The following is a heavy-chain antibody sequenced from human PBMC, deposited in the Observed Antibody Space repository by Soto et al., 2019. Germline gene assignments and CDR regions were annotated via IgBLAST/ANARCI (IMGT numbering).Heavy chain of an antibody. CDR1: NGSFTDYF. D-gene: IGHD3-3*01. V-gene: IGHV4-34*01. Sequence: TSETLSLTCAAHNGSFTDYFWTWIRQSPGKGLEWIGEINHRGGATYNPSLRSRVTISIDTSKNHFSLSLRSLTAADTAVYYCVAWGMTGDLLSGHHPFDPRGRGTLVAFSS. CDR3: VAWGMTGDLLSGHHPFDP. CDR2: INHRGGA. J-gene: IGHJ5*02.